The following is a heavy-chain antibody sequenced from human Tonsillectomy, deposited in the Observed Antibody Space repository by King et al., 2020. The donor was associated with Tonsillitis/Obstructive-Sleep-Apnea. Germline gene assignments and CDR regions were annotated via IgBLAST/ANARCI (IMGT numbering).Heavy chain of an antibody. J-gene: IGHJ6*02. CDR3: ARGPDYDILTGDDYYYYYGMDG. Sequence: VQLPQWGAGLLKPSETLSLTCAVYGGSFSYYYWNWIRQSPGKGLEWIGEINHSGSTNYNPSLKSRVTISVDTSKNQFSLKLSSVTAADTAVYYCARGPDYDILTGDDYYYYYGMDGWGQGTTVTVSS. CDR1: GGSFSYYY. D-gene: IGHD3-9*01. CDR2: INHSGST. V-gene: IGHV4-34*01.